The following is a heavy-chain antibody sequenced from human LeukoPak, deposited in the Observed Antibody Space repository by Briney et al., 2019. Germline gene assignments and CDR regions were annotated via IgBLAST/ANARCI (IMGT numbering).Heavy chain of an antibody. J-gene: IGHJ4*02. CDR1: GYTFTGYY. Sequence: ASVKVSCKASGYTFTGYYMHWVRQAPGQGLEWMGWTNPNSGYTNYAQKFQGRVTMTRDTSITTAYMELSRLRSDDTAVYYCTRGPGSAWQYPFDYWGQGTLVTVSS. CDR2: TNPNSGYT. V-gene: IGHV1-2*02. D-gene: IGHD2-15*01. CDR3: TRGPGSAWQYPFDY.